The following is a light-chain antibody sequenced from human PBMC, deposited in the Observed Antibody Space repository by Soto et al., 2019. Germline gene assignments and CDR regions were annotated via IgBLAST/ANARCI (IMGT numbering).Light chain of an antibody. CDR2: DSS. J-gene: IGKJ5*01. V-gene: IGKV3-11*01. Sequence: EIELTQSPATLSLSPGETATLSCRASQNVDKFLAWYQQRPGQPHRLLIFDSSNRATGVPVRFSGSGSGTVFTLTIGSLEPEDSAVYYCQQRKNWPPITFGQGTRLEIK. CDR3: QQRKNWPPIT. CDR1: QNVDKF.